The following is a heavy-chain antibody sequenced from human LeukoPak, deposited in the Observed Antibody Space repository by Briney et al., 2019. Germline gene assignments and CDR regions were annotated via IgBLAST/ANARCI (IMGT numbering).Heavy chain of an antibody. CDR1: GFTFSSNS. D-gene: IGHD5-12*01. CDR3: VKGGYRGYDYEY. Sequence: PGGSLRLSCAASGFTFSSNSMNWVRQAPGKGLEWVSSISPSSDYIYYADSVKGRFTVSRDNAMNSLYLQMNSLRAEDTAVYYCVKGGYRGYDYEYWGQGTLVTVSS. V-gene: IGHV3-21*01. J-gene: IGHJ4*02. CDR2: ISPSSDYI.